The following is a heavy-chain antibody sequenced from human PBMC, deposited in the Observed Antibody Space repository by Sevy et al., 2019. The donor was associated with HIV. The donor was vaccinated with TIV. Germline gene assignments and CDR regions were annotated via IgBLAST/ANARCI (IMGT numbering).Heavy chain of an antibody. CDR3: AKGYHDHVSASYRAPFDY. CDR2: ISGSGGST. CDR1: GFTFSSYA. D-gene: IGHD3-16*02. Sequence: GGSLRLSCAASGFTFSSYAMSWVRQAPGKGLEWVSAISGSGGSTYYADSVQGWFTISRDNSTNTLYLQMNSLRAEDTAVYYCAKGYHDHVSASYRAPFDYWGQGTLVTDSS. V-gene: IGHV3-23*01. J-gene: IGHJ4*02.